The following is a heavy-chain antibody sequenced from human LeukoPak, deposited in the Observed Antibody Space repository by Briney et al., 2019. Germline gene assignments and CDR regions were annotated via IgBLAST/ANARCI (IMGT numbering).Heavy chain of an antibody. J-gene: IGHJ4*02. CDR1: GFTFSSYA. V-gene: IGHV3-53*01. Sequence: HPGGSLRLSCAASGFTFSSYAIHWVRQAPGKGLEWVSIIYGSGETYYADSVKGRFTISRDSSKNTLYFQMSSLRAGDTAMYYCARGRPGYSFDYWGQGTLVTVSS. D-gene: IGHD5-18*01. CDR2: IYGSGET. CDR3: ARGRPGYSFDY.